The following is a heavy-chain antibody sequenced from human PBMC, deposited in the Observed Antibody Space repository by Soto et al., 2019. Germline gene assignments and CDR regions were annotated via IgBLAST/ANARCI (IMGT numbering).Heavy chain of an antibody. D-gene: IGHD3-10*01. CDR1: GGTLSNYA. V-gene: IGHV1-69*01. Sequence: QVQVVQSGAEVKKPGSSVKVSCKASGGTLSNYALSWVRQAPGQGLEWVGGIIPIFGTSNYAQNFQGRVTITADESTSTAYMELSSLRSEDTAVYYCARGVRTGFYGMDVWGQGTTVTVSS. J-gene: IGHJ6*02. CDR3: ARGVRTGFYGMDV. CDR2: IIPIFGTS.